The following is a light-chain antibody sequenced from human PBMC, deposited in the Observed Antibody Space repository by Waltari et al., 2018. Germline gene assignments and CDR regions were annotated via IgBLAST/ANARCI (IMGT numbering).Light chain of an antibody. V-gene: IGLV1-47*02. CDR2: NNN. Sequence: QSVLTQPPSASGTPGQRVTISCSGSTSNIGANLVYWYQQLPGQAPKLLIYNNNQRPSGGPDRFADSKSGTSASLAISGLRSEDEAEYYCAVWDERVRGRVFGGGTKLTVL. J-gene: IGLJ3*02. CDR3: AVWDERVRGRV. CDR1: TSNIGANL.